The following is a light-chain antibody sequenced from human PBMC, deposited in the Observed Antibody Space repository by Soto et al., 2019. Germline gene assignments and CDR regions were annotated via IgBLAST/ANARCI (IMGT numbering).Light chain of an antibody. J-gene: IGKJ5*01. V-gene: IGKV1-5*01. CDR1: QSIRTW. Sequence: DIQMTQSPSSLSASVGDRVTITCRASQSIRTWLAWYQQQPGKAPKLLIYDASTLESGGPSRFSGSGSGTEFTLTIRSLQPDDFATYYCQQYDTSSTFGQGTRLEI. CDR3: QQYDTSST. CDR2: DAS.